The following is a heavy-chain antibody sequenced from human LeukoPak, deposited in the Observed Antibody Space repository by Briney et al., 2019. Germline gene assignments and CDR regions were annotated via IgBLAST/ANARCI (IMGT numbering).Heavy chain of an antibody. Sequence: ASVKVSCKASGYTFTSYGISWVRQAPGQGLEWIGWISAYNGNTNYAQKLQGRVTMTTDTSTSTAYMELRSLRSDDTAVYYCARDGGIVVVPAAIDYWGQGTLVTVSS. CDR1: GYTFTSYG. V-gene: IGHV1-18*01. CDR3: ARDGGIVVVPAAIDY. CDR2: ISAYNGNT. J-gene: IGHJ4*02. D-gene: IGHD2-2*02.